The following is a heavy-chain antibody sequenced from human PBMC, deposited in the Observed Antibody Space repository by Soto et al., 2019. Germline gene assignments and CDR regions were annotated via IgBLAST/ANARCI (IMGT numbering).Heavy chain of an antibody. CDR2: IYPGDSDI. J-gene: IGHJ6*02. D-gene: IGHD3-3*01. CDR1: GYSFTSQW. V-gene: IGHV5-51*01. Sequence: PGESLKISCKGSGYSFTSQWIAWVRQMPGKGLEWMGIIYPGDSDIRNSPSFQGQVTISADKSISTAYLQWSSLKASDTAMYYCARLSVDSYGMDVWGQGTTVTLSS. CDR3: ARLSVDSYGMDV.